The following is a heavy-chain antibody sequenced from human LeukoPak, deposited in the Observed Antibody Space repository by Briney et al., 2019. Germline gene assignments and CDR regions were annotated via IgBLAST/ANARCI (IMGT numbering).Heavy chain of an antibody. CDR2: ISTSSSYI. V-gene: IGHV3-21*01. J-gene: IGHJ3*02. CDR3: ARARGFSNSSDAFDM. CDR1: GFTFSSYG. Sequence: PGGSLRLSCAASGFTFSSYGMNWVRQAPGEGPEWVSSISTSSSYIYYADSVKGRFTISRDNANDSLFLQMNSLRADDTAVYYCARARGFSNSSDAFDMWGQGTMVTVSS. D-gene: IGHD6-6*01.